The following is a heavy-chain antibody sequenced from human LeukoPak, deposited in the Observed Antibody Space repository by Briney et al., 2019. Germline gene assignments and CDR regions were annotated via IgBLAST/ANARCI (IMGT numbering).Heavy chain of an antibody. CDR1: GGSISSGTYY. D-gene: IGHD7-27*01. J-gene: IGHJ5*02. CDR3: ARDPAGPPWDWFDP. CDR2: IYTSGST. V-gene: IGHV4-61*02. Sequence: SETLSLTGTVSGGSISSGTYYWSWIRQPAGKGLEWIGRIYTSGSTNYNPSLKSRITISVDTSKNQFSLKLSSVTATDTAVYYCARDPAGPPWDWFDPWGQGTLVTVSS.